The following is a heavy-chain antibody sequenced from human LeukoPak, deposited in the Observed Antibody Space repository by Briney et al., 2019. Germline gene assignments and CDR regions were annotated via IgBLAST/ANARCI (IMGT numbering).Heavy chain of an antibody. V-gene: IGHV3-53*01. Sequence: LAGGSLRLSCAASGFTVSSNYMSWVRQAPGKGLEWVSVIYSGGSTYYADSVKGRFTISRDNSKNTLYLQMNSLRAEDTAVYYCATAGDSSGYYYFQHWGQGTLVTVSS. CDR2: IYSGGST. CDR3: ATAGDSSGYYYFQH. D-gene: IGHD3-22*01. CDR1: GFTVSSNY. J-gene: IGHJ1*01.